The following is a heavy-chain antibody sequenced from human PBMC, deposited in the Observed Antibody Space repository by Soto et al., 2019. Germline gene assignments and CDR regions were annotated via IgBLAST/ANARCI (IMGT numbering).Heavy chain of an antibody. D-gene: IGHD2-15*01. J-gene: IGHJ5*02. V-gene: IGHV1-18*01. CDR1: GYTFTSYG. CDR3: ARDVGDCSGGSCYSIGFDP. Sequence: QVQLVQSGAEVKKPGASVKVSCKASGYTFTSYGISWVRQAPGQGLEWMGWISAYNGNTNYAQKLQGRVTMTTDTSTGTAYMGLRSLGSDDTAVYYCARDVGDCSGGSCYSIGFDPWGQGTLVTVSS. CDR2: ISAYNGNT.